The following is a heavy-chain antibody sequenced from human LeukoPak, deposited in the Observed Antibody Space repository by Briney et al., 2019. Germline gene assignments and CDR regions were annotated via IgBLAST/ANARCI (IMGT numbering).Heavy chain of an antibody. D-gene: IGHD6-19*01. V-gene: IGHV3-23*01. Sequence: GGSLRLSCAASGFTFSRYAMSWVRQAPGKGLEWVAANNDGGSSTYYADAVKGRFSISRDNSRTTLSVEMDSLRAEDTAVYYCAKGSSSGWPYYFDYWGQGTLVTVSS. CDR2: NNDGGSST. CDR3: AKGSSSGWPYYFDY. CDR1: GFTFSRYA. J-gene: IGHJ4*02.